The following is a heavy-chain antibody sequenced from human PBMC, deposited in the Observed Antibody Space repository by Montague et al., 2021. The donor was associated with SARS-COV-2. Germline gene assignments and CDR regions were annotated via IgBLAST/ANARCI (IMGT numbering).Heavy chain of an antibody. D-gene: IGHD4-17*01. CDR2: FYYAGGT. V-gene: IGHV4-39*01. J-gene: IGHJ4*02. CDR1: GASVSGIGSH. Sequence: SETLSLTCTIPGASVSGIGSHWGWINQPPGKGLEDIGSFYYAGGTQYNPSLKSRVTISVDTSNDQFSLKMNSVTAADTAVYFCARLYGSSFDYWGQGTLVTVSS. CDR3: ARLYGSSFDY.